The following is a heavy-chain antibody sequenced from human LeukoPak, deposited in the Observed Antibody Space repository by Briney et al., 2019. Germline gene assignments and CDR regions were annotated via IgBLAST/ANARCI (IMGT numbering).Heavy chain of an antibody. V-gene: IGHV1-46*01. D-gene: IGHD6-6*01. CDR1: GYTFTSYY. J-gene: IGHJ5*02. CDR2: INPSGGST. CDR3: ARETVEYSSSSSRFDP. Sequence: ASVKVSCKASGYTFTSYYMHWVRQAPGQGLEWMGIINPSGGSTSYAQKFQGRVTMTRDMPTSTVYMELSSLRSEDTAVYYCARETVEYSSSSSRFDPWGQGTLVTVSS.